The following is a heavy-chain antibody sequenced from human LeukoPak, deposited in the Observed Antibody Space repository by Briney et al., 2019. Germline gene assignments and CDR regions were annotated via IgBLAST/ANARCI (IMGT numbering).Heavy chain of an antibody. Sequence: GASVKVSCKASGYTFTDNYMHWVRQAPGQGLEWMGIINPSGGSTSYAQKFQGRVTMTRDKSTSTVYMELSSLSSEDTAVHYCAREAAGGTTSFDYWGQGTLVTVSS. V-gene: IGHV1-46*01. D-gene: IGHD6-13*01. CDR3: AREAAGGTTSFDY. J-gene: IGHJ4*02. CDR2: INPSGGST. CDR1: GYTFTDNY.